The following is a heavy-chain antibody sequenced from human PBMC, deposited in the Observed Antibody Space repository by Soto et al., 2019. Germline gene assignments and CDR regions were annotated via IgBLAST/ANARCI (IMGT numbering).Heavy chain of an antibody. Sequence: QVQLEQSGAEVKKPGSSVKVSCKASRGTFSRYTISWVRQAPGQGLEWVGGIFPVSGTTNYAQKFQGRVTITADQSTSTAYMELRSLISEDTSVYYCATDAIRGYGFGYGALGFDSWGQGTLVSVSS. CDR1: RGTFSRYT. V-gene: IGHV1-69*01. J-gene: IGHJ4*02. CDR3: ATDAIRGYGFGYGALGFDS. CDR2: IFPVSGTT. D-gene: IGHD5-18*01.